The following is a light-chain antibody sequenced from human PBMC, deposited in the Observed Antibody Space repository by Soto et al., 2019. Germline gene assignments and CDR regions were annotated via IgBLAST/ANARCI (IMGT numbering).Light chain of an antibody. Sequence: QSVLTQPASVSGSPGQSITISCAGTSSDFGGYNYVSWYQQLPGKAPQLVIYDVTHRPSGVSDRFSGSRSGNTASLTISGLQAEDEADYYCTSFTSGSTPYVLGTGTKVTV. CDR2: DVT. J-gene: IGLJ1*01. V-gene: IGLV2-14*03. CDR3: TSFTSGSTPYV. CDR1: SSDFGGYNY.